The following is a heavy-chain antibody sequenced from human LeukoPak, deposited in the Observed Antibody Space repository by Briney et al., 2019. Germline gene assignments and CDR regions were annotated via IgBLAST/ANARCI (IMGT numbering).Heavy chain of an antibody. V-gene: IGHV1-69*13. D-gene: IGHD4-11*01. Sequence: SVKVSCKASGGTFSSYAISWVRQAPGQGLEWMGGIIPIFGTANYAQKFQGKVTITADESTSTAYMELSSLRSEDTAVYYCASYAPYSNTYFDYWGQGTLVTVSS. CDR2: IIPIFGTA. J-gene: IGHJ4*02. CDR1: GGTFSSYA. CDR3: ASYAPYSNTYFDY.